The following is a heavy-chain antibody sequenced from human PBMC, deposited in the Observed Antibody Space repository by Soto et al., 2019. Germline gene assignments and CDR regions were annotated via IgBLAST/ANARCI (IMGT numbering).Heavy chain of an antibody. CDR1: GFTFSSYG. CDR3: ARGGSSGWYESLGDY. Sequence: QVQLVESGGGVVQPGRSLRLSCAASGFTFSSYGMHWVRQAPGKGLEWVAVIWYDGSNKYHADSVKGRFTISRDNSKNTLYLQMNSLRAEDTAVYYCARGGSSGWYESLGDYWGQGTLVTVSS. D-gene: IGHD6-19*01. V-gene: IGHV3-33*01. CDR2: IWYDGSNK. J-gene: IGHJ4*02.